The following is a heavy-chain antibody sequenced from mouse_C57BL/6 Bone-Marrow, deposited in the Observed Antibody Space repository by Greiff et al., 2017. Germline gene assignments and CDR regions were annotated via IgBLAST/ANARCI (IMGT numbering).Heavy chain of an antibody. Sequence: VQLQQSGAELVRPGASVTLSCKASGYTFTDYEMHWVKQTPVHGLEWIGAIDPETGGTAYNQKFKGKAILTADKSSSTAYMALRSLTSEDSAVYYCTRYYYGSSSYWYFDVWGTGTTVTVSS. D-gene: IGHD1-1*01. CDR2: IDPETGGT. CDR3: TRYYYGSSSYWYFDV. CDR1: GYTFTDYE. J-gene: IGHJ1*03. V-gene: IGHV1-15*01.